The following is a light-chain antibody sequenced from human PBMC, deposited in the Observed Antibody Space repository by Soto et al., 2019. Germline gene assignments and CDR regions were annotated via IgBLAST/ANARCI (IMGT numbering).Light chain of an antibody. CDR1: QSISSY. CDR2: AAS. Sequence: DIQMTQSPSSLSASVGDRVTITCRASQSISSYLNWYQQKPGKAPKLLIYAASSLQSGVPSRFSGSGSATDFTLTISSLQPEEFATYYCQQCYSTPPTFGGGTKVEIK. CDR3: QQCYSTPPT. J-gene: IGKJ4*01. V-gene: IGKV1-39*01.